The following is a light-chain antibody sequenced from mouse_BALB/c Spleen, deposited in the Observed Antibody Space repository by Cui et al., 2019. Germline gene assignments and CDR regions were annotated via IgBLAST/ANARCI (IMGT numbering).Light chain of an antibody. CDR3: HRNSSYPLT. CDR1: QDVGTA. Sequence: DIVMTQSHKFMSTSVGDRVSITCKASQDVGTAVAWCQQKPGQSPKLLNYLASPRHTVVPDRCTGSGSGADFTLTISNVQSEDLADYFCHRNSSYPLTFGAGTKLELK. CDR2: LAS. J-gene: IGKJ5*01. V-gene: IGKV6-23*01.